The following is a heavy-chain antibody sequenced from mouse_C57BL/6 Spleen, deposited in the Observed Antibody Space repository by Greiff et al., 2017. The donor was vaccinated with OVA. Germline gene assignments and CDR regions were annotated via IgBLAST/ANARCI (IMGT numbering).Heavy chain of an antibody. D-gene: IGHD1-1*01. CDR1: GYTFTSYW. CDR3: ARRAYYGSSSSEYCDV. Sequence: QVQLQQPGAELVKPGASVKLSCKVSGYTFTSYWMHWVKQRPGQGLEWIGMIHPNSGSTNYNEKFKSTATLTVDKSSSTAYMQLSSLTSEDSAVYYCARRAYYGSSSSEYCDVWGTGTTVTVAA. V-gene: IGHV1-64*01. J-gene: IGHJ1*03. CDR2: IHPNSGST.